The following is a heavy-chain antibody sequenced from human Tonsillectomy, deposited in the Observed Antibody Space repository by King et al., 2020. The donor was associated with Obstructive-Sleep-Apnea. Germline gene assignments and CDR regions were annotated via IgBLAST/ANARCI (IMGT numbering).Heavy chain of an antibody. CDR1: GFTFSSYG. CDR3: ENDNPLGFVEFLTPFQQ. D-gene: IGHD3-10*01. V-gene: IGHV3-30*02. J-gene: IGHJ1*01. CDR2: IRYDGSDK. Sequence: VQLVESGGGVVQPGRSLRLSCAASGFTFSSYGMHWVRQSPGRGLEWVAFIRYDGSDKYYADSVKGRFTISRDNSKNKLYLQMNSLRAEDTAVYNCENDNPLGFVEFLTPFQQWPQGDLVTV.